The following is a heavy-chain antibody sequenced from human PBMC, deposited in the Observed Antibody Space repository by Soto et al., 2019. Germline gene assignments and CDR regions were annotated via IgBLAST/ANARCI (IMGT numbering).Heavy chain of an antibody. V-gene: IGHV3-9*01. CDR1: GFTFDDYA. D-gene: IGHD3-9*01. J-gene: IGHJ4*02. Sequence: GGSLRLSCAVSGFTFDDYAMHWVRQAPGKGLEWVSGISWNSGSIGYADTVRGRFTISRDNAKNSLYLQMNSLRAEDTALYYCTSGRGYNILTGYYHYFDYWGQGTLVTVSS. CDR3: TSGRGYNILTGYYHYFDY. CDR2: ISWNSGSI.